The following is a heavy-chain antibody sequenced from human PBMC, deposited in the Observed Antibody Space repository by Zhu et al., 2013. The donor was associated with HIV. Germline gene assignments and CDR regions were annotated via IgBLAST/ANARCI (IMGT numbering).Heavy chain of an antibody. V-gene: IGHV1-2*02. CDR1: GYSFTGFY. D-gene: IGHD1-26*01. Sequence: HVQLVQSGAEVKKPGASVKVSCQTSGYSFTGFYLHWVRQAPGQGPQWMGWIHPVSGDTQFGQKFQGRVTMARDTSISTVYMEMSSLRSEDTAVYYCARGGAHRPFDYWGQGTLVTVSS. J-gene: IGHJ4*02. CDR2: IHPVSGDT. CDR3: ARGGAHRPFDY.